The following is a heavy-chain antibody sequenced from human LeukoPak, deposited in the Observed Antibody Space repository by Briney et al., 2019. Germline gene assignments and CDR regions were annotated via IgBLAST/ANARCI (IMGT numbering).Heavy chain of an antibody. V-gene: IGHV3-9*03. CDR2: ISWNSGSI. D-gene: IGHD3-9*01. CDR1: GFTFDDYA. J-gene: IGHJ4*02. CDR3: AKGLTYYDILTGFDY. Sequence: GRSLRLSCAASGFTFDDYAMDWVRQAPGKGLEWVSGISWNSGSIGYADSVKGRFTISRDNAKNSLYLQMNSLRAEDMALYYCAKGLTYYDILTGFDYWGQGTLVTVSS.